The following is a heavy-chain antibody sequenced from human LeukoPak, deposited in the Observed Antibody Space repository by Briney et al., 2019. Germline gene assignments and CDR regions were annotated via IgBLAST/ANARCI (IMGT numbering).Heavy chain of an antibody. CDR3: ARGRGSYYSFPRLFDY. CDR2: INHSGST. Sequence: SETLSLTCTVSGGSISSSSYYWGWIRQPPGKGLEWIGEINHSGSTNYNPSLKSRVTISVDTSKNQFSLKLSSVTAADTAVYYCARGRGSYYSFPRLFDYWGQGTLVTVSS. J-gene: IGHJ4*02. D-gene: IGHD1-26*01. V-gene: IGHV4-39*07. CDR1: GGSISSSSYY.